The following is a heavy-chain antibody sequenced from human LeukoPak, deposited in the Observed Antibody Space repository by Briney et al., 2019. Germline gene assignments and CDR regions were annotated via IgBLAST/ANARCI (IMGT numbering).Heavy chain of an antibody. Sequence: SETLSLTCTVSGYSISSGYYWGWIRQPPGKGLEWIGSIYHSGSTYYNPSLKSRVTISVDTSKNQFSLKLSSVNAADTAVYYCAREGPTSFSDYWGQGTLVTVSS. J-gene: IGHJ4*02. CDR2: IYHSGST. CDR1: GYSISSGYY. CDR3: AREGPTSFSDY. V-gene: IGHV4-38-2*02.